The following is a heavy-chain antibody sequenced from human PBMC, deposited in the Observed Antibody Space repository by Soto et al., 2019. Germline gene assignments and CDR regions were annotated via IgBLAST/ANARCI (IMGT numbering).Heavy chain of an antibody. Sequence: QITLKESGPTLVKPTQTLTLTCTFSGFSLSTSGVGVGWIRQPPGKALEWLALIYWDDDKRYSPSLKSRLTITKDTSKNQVVLTMNNMDPVDTATYYCAHLRITMVRGVMVFDYWGQGTLVTVSS. V-gene: IGHV2-5*02. CDR3: AHLRITMVRGVMVFDY. D-gene: IGHD3-10*01. J-gene: IGHJ4*02. CDR1: GFSLSTSGVG. CDR2: IYWDDDK.